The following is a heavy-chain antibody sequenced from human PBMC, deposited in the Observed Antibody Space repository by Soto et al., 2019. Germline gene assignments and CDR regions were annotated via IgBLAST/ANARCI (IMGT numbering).Heavy chain of an antibody. J-gene: IGHJ5*02. CDR1: GYIFTNYD. D-gene: IGHD4-17*01. Sequence: QVQLVQSGAEVKKPGASVKVSCKASGYIFTNYDINWVRQATGQGLEYLGWINPNSGNTGYVQKFQGRVTMTRNTSINTAYMEVNSQRSEDTAVYYCARGINYGDYARWCAPGGQGTLVTVSS. CDR2: INPNSGNT. V-gene: IGHV1-8*01. CDR3: ARGINYGDYARWCAP.